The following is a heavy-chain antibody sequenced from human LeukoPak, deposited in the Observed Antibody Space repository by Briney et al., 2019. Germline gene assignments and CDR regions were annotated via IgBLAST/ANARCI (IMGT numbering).Heavy chain of an antibody. D-gene: IGHD3-10*01. CDR1: GGSISSYY. CDR2: IYYSGYT. CDR3: ARTTMVRGTYYMDV. J-gene: IGHJ6*03. V-gene: IGHV4-59*01. Sequence: SETLSLTCTVSGGSISSYYWSWIRQPPGKGLEWIGCIYYSGYTNYKSSLKSRVTISVDTSKNQFYLKLSSVTAADTAVYYCARTTMVRGTYYMDVWGKGTRVTISS.